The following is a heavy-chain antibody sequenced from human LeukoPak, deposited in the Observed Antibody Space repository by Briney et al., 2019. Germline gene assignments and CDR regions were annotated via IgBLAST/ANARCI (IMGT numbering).Heavy chain of an antibody. Sequence: GASVKVSCKASGGTFSSYAISWVRQAPGQGLEWMRRIIPILGIANYAQKFQGRVTITADKSTSTAYMELSSLRSEDTAVYYCAIFPPGYSSGWWFDPWGQGTLVTVSS. V-gene: IGHV1-69*04. D-gene: IGHD6-19*01. CDR1: GGTFSSYA. J-gene: IGHJ5*02. CDR3: AIFPPGYSSGWWFDP. CDR2: IIPILGIA.